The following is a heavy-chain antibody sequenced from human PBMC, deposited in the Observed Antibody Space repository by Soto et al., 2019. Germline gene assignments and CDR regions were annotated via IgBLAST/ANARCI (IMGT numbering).Heavy chain of an antibody. J-gene: IGHJ3*02. D-gene: IGHD3-22*01. CDR2: IIPIFGTA. Sequence: ASVKVSCKASGGTFSSYTISWVRQAPGQGLEWMGGIIPIFGTANYAQKFQGRVTITADESTSTAYMELSSLRSEDTAVYYCARDRTYDSSGNAFDIWGQGTMVTVSS. CDR1: GGTFSSYT. V-gene: IGHV1-69*13. CDR3: ARDRTYDSSGNAFDI.